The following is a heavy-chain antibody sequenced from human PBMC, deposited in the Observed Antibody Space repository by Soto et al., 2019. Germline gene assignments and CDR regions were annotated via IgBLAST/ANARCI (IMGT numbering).Heavy chain of an antibody. D-gene: IGHD2-21*01. V-gene: IGHV1-69*12. J-gene: IGHJ6*02. Sequence: QVLLVQSGAEVKKPGSSVRVSCKTSGGTFSSFAISWVRQAPGQGLEWMGVIVPMFAAPTYAQKFQGRVSITADESTRTAYMELSRLRSDDTAVYYCARDRVMRGNAYYYGMDVWGQGTTVTVSS. CDR1: GGTFSSFA. CDR3: ARDRVMRGNAYYYGMDV. CDR2: IVPMFAAP.